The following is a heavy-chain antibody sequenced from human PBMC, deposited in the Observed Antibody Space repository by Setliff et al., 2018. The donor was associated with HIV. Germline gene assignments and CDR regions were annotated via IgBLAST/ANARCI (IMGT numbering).Heavy chain of an antibody. D-gene: IGHD3-22*01. CDR3: TRVTHTYYYDIPGY. J-gene: IGHJ4*02. V-gene: IGHV3-15*01. CDR2: IKRKTDGGTT. CDR1: GFTFSNAW. Sequence: PGGSLRLSCAASGFTFSNAWMSWVRQAPGKGLEWVGRIKRKTDGGTTEYAASVKGRFTISRDDSKSIAYLQMNSLKTEDTAVYYCTRVTHTYYYDIPGYWGQGTLVTVSS.